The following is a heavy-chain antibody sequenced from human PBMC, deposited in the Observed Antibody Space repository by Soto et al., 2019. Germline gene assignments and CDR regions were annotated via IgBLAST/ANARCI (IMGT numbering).Heavy chain of an antibody. CDR3: ARGSGGYGSGSYYDVDHYYYMDV. V-gene: IGHV1-2*04. D-gene: IGHD3-10*01. Sequence: ASVKVSCTASGGTFSSYTISWVRQAPGQGLEWMGWINPNSGGTNYAQKFQGWVTMTRDTSISTAYMELSRLRSDDTAVYYCARGSGGYGSGSYYDVDHYYYMDVWGKGTTVTVSS. J-gene: IGHJ6*03. CDR1: GGTFSSYT. CDR2: INPNSGGT.